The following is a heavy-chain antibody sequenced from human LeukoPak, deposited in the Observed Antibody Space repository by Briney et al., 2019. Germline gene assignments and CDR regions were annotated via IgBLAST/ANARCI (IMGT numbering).Heavy chain of an antibody. Sequence: GASVKVSCKAFGYTFTGYYMHWVRQAPGHGLEWMGGINPNSGSRSYAQKFQGRVTMTRDTSISTAYMELSRLKSDDTAVYYCARGDGYSYGYLGYWGQGTPVTVSS. CDR2: INPNSGSR. V-gene: IGHV1-2*02. J-gene: IGHJ4*02. D-gene: IGHD5-18*01. CDR1: GYTFTGYY. CDR3: ARGDGYSYGYLGY.